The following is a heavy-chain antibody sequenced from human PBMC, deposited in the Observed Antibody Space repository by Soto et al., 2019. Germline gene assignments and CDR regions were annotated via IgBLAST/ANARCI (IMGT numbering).Heavy chain of an antibody. CDR1: GFTFSSYG. CDR3: ASGLLDIVATVSFGY. Sequence: QVQLVESGGGVVQPGRSLRLSCAASGFTFSSYGMHWVRQAPGKGLEWVAVIWYDGSNKYYADSVKGRFTISRDNSKNTLYLQMNSLRAEDTAVYYCASGLLDIVATVSFGYWGQGTMVTVSS. D-gene: IGHD5-12*01. V-gene: IGHV3-33*01. J-gene: IGHJ4*02. CDR2: IWYDGSNK.